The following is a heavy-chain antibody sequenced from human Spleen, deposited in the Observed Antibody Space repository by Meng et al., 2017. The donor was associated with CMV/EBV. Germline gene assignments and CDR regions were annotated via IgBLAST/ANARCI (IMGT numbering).Heavy chain of an antibody. V-gene: IGHV3-66*02. CDR2: IYTGGIRSDGDT. D-gene: IGHD3-22*01. J-gene: IGHJ3*02. Sequence: GESLKISCAASGFSVSSNYMGWVRQAPGKGLEWVSVIYTGGIRSDGDTDYADSGKGRFTISRDNSKNTVYLQMNGLRAEDTAVYCCARRKYDSGDYYHHAFDIWGQGTLVTVSS. CDR1: GFSVSSNY. CDR3: ARRKYDSGDYYHHAFDI.